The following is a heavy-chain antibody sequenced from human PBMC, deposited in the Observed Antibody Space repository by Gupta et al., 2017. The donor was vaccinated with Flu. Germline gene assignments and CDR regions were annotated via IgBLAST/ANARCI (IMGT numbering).Heavy chain of an antibody. V-gene: IGHV4-59*08. CDR3: ARQYRDGDRRLGT. J-gene: IGHJ3*01. CDR2: IYYSGST. Sequence: LSLTCTVSGGSISSYYWSWIRQPPGKGLEWIGYIYYSGSTNYNPSLKSRVTISVDTSKNQFSLKLSSVTAADTAVYYCARQYRDGDRRLGTWGQGTMVTVSS. CDR1: GGSISSYY. D-gene: IGHD4-17*01.